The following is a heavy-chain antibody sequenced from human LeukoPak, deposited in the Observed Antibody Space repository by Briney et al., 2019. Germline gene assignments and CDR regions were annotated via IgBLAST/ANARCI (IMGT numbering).Heavy chain of an antibody. D-gene: IGHD3-16*01. V-gene: IGHV3-53*01. Sequence: GGSLRLSCAASGFTVIGTHMSWVRQAPGKGLEWVSAMYTGGTTYYADSVMGRFTVSRANSRNTVFLHINSLRVDDTAVYYSAKDAATSGGGLGSWGQRTLVTVSS. CDR1: GFTVIGTH. J-gene: IGHJ4*02. CDR3: AKDAATSGGGLGS. CDR2: MYTGGTT.